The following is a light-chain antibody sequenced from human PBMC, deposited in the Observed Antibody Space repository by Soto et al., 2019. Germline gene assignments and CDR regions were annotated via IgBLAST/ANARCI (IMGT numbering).Light chain of an antibody. J-gene: IGKJ1*01. CDR1: QSVSTD. CDR2: GAS. Sequence: EIVMTQSSATLSVSPGERVILSCRASQSVSTDLAWYHHKPGQAPRLLIYGASTKATGIPARFSGSGFGTEFTLTISSLQSEDFAVYYCQHYNNLPSCTFCQGTKVEIK. V-gene: IGKV3-15*01. CDR3: QHYNNLPSCT.